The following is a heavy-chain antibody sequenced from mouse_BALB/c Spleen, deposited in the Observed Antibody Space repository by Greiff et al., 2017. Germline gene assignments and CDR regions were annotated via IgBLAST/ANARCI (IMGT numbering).Heavy chain of an antibody. CDR1: GFTFSSYG. Sequence: EVMLVESGGGLVQPGGSLKLSCAASGFTFSSYGMSWVRQTPDKRLELVATINSNGGSTYYPDSVKGRFTISRDNAKNTLYLQMSSLKSEDTAMYCCARVGGLRSAMDYWGQGTSVTVSS. CDR3: ARVGGLRSAMDY. V-gene: IGHV5-6-3*01. D-gene: IGHD2-4*01. CDR2: INSNGGST. J-gene: IGHJ4*01.